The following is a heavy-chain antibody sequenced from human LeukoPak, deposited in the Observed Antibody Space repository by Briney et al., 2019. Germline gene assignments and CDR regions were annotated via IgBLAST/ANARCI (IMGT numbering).Heavy chain of an antibody. CDR2: IYYSATSYYSGTS. V-gene: IGHV4-39*01. CDR3: ARLRTETVRGTVGDY. CDR1: GGSISSSDYY. D-gene: IGHD4-23*01. J-gene: IGHJ4*02. Sequence: SETLSLTCTVSGGSISSSDYYWGWIRQPPGKGLEWIGTIYYSATSYYSGTSYYNPSLKSRVTISVDTSKNQLSLKLSSVTAADTAVYYCARLRTETVRGTVGDYWGQGTLVTVSS.